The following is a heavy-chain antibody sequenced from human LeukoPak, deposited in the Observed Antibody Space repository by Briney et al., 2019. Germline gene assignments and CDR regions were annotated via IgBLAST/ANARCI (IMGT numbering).Heavy chain of an antibody. D-gene: IGHD6-19*01. CDR1: GFTFSSSA. CDR2: ISGSGGST. V-gene: IGHV3-23*01. CDR3: ARGPVSSSGFFGY. Sequence: GGSLRLSCAASGFTFSSSAMSWVRQAPGKGLEWVSGISGSGGSTYYADSVKGRFTISRDNSKNTLYLQMNSLRAEDTAVYYCARGPVSSSGFFGYWGQGTLVTVSS. J-gene: IGHJ4*02.